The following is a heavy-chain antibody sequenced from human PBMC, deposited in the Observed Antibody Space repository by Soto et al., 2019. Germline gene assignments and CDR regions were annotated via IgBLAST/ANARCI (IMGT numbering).Heavy chain of an antibody. V-gene: IGHV3-21*01. D-gene: IGHD6-13*01. CDR1: GFTFSSYS. CDR3: ARLDSSSWYVVDY. CDR2: ISSSSSYI. Sequence: GESLKISCAASGFTFSSYSMNWVRQAPGKGLEWVSSISSSSSYIYYADSVKGRFTISRDNAKNSLYLQMNSLRAEETAVYYCARLDSSSWYVVDYWGQGTLVTVSS. J-gene: IGHJ4*02.